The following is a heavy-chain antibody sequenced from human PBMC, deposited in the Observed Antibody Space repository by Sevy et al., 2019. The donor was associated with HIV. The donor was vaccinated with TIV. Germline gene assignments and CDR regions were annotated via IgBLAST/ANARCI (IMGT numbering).Heavy chain of an antibody. CDR2: IYSGDSI. Sequence: GGSVRLSCAASGFTVSSNYMSWVRQAPGKGLEWVSVIYSGDSISYADSVKGRFTISRDNSKNTLYLQMNSLRAEDTAVYYCAVVAEGYWGQGTLVTVSS. D-gene: IGHD6-13*01. J-gene: IGHJ4*02. CDR3: AVVAEGY. V-gene: IGHV3-53*01. CDR1: GFTVSSNY.